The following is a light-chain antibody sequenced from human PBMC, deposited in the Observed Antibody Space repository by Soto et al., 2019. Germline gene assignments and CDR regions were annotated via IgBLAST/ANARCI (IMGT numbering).Light chain of an antibody. CDR2: DAS. Sequence: DIQMTQSPSSLSASVGDGVTITCRASQGISNSLAWYQQEPGKVPKLLIYDASTLQSGVSSRFSGSGSGTDSTLTISSLQPEDVATYYCQKYDSAPEAFGQGTKVE. J-gene: IGKJ1*01. CDR1: QGISNS. CDR3: QKYDSAPEA. V-gene: IGKV1-27*01.